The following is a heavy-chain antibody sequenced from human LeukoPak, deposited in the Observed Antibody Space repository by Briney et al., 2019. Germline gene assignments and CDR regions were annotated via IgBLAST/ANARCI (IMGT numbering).Heavy chain of an antibody. J-gene: IGHJ6*03. CDR1: GYTLTELS. D-gene: IGHD3-9*01. Sequence: ASVKVSCKVSGYTLTELSMHWVRQAPGKGLKWMGGFDPEDGETIYAQKFQGRVTMTEDTSTDTAYMELSSLRSEDTAVYYCASKQKTEYDILTGSNYYYYMDVWGKGTTVTVSS. CDR3: ASKQKTEYDILTGSNYYYYMDV. CDR2: FDPEDGET. V-gene: IGHV1-24*01.